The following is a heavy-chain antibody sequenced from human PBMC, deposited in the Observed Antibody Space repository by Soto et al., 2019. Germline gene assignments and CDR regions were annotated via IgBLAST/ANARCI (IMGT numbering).Heavy chain of an antibody. CDR1: GYTFTSYY. V-gene: IGHV1-46*01. CDR2: INPIFGRT. D-gene: IGHD5-18*01. J-gene: IGHJ4*02. CDR3: ARERGYSYGSFDY. Sequence: GASVKVSCKASGYTFTSYYMHWVRQAPGQWLEWMGIINPIFGRTNYAQKFQGRVTITADESTSTAYMELSSLRSEDTAVYYCARERGYSYGSFDYWGQGTLVTVSS.